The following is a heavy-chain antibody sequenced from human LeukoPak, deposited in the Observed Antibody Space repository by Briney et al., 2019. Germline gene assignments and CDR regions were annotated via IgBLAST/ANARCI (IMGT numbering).Heavy chain of an antibody. V-gene: IGHV3-30*02. D-gene: IGHD3-3*01. CDR3: AKDTTNTYYDFWSGYFDY. Sequence: GRSLRLSCAASGFTFSSYGMHWVRQAPGKGLEWVAFIRYDGSNKYYADSVKGRFTISRDNSKNTLYLQMNSLRAEDTAVYYCAKDTTNTYYDFWSGYFDYWGQGTLVTVSS. CDR1: GFTFSSYG. CDR2: IRYDGSNK. J-gene: IGHJ4*02.